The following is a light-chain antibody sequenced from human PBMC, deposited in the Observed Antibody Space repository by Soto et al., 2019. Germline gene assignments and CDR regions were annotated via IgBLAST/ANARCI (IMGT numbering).Light chain of an antibody. CDR3: SSYVSINNLWV. CDR1: SRDVGAYNF. J-gene: IGLJ3*02. Sequence: QSALTQPASVSGSPGQSITISCTGLSRDVGAYNFVSWYQQHPGRAPRLIVFDITDRPSGVSSRFSGSRSGNTASLTISGLQSEDEADYYCSSYVSINNLWVFGGGTKLTVL. V-gene: IGLV2-14*03. CDR2: DIT.